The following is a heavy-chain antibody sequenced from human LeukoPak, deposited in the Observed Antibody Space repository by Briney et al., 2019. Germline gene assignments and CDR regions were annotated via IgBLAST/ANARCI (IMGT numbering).Heavy chain of an antibody. CDR2: IRTKTYSQTT. Sequence: PGGSLRLSCTASGFIFRDHAMSWFRQAPGKGLEGVGFIRTKTYSQTTEYAASVKGRFTISRDDSTSIAYLQMNSLKTEDTAVYYCSRNSGTLTGYPFDIWGQGTMVTVSS. J-gene: IGHJ3*02. CDR1: GFIFRDHA. D-gene: IGHD5-12*01. V-gene: IGHV3-49*03. CDR3: SRNSGTLTGYPFDI.